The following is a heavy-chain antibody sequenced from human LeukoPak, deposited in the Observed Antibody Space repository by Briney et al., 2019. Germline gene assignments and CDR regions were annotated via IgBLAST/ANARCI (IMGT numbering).Heavy chain of an antibody. J-gene: IGHJ3*02. CDR1: GGSISSYY. V-gene: IGHV4-59*01. D-gene: IGHD5-24*01. Sequence: PSETLSLTCTVSGGSISSYYWSWIRRPPGKGLEWIGYIYYSGSTNYNPSIKSRVTISVDTSKNQFSLKLSSVTAADTAVYYCARGLLDGYTHPAAFDIWGQGTMVTASS. CDR3: ARGLLDGYTHPAAFDI. CDR2: IYYSGST.